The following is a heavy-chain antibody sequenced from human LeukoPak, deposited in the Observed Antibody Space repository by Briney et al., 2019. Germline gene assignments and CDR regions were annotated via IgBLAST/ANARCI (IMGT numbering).Heavy chain of an antibody. D-gene: IGHD3-10*01. CDR2: ISGSGGST. CDR1: GFTFSTYG. V-gene: IGHV3-23*01. CDR3: AKIAKGHYYGSGSSN. J-gene: IGHJ4*02. Sequence: GGTLRLSCAASGFTFSTYGMNWVRQAPGKGLEWVSAISGSGGSTYYADSVKGRFTISRDNSKNTLYLQMNSLRAEDTAVYCCAKIAKGHYYGSGSSNWGQGTLVTVSS.